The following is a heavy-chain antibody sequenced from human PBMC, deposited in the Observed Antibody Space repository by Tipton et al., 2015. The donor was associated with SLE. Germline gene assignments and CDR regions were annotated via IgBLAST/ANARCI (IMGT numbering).Heavy chain of an antibody. V-gene: IGHV4-4*07. CDR3: ARDGAVAGHFDY. Sequence: TLSLTCTVSGGSLNNHFCSWIRQSAGKGLEWIGRVSPSGGTNYNPSLKSRVTMSVDRSNNQFSLKLSSVTPADTAVYYCARDGAVAGHFDYWGQGKLVTVSS. CDR2: VSPSGGT. J-gene: IGHJ4*02. D-gene: IGHD6-19*01. CDR1: GGSLNNHF.